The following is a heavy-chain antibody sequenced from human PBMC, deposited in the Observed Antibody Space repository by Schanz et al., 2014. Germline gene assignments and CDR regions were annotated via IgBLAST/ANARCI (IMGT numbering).Heavy chain of an antibody. V-gene: IGHV1-2*06. CDR2: INPNSGGT. Sequence: QGHLVQSGAEVKEPGASVQVSCKSSGYTFTDYHIHWVRQAPGQGLEYMGRINPNSGGTNFAQKFQGRVTMTRDTSISTVYMELSRLRSDDTAVYYCAREGTVIRGLSGWFDPWGQGTLVTVSS. CDR1: GYTFTDYH. J-gene: IGHJ5*02. D-gene: IGHD3-10*01. CDR3: AREGTVIRGLSGWFDP.